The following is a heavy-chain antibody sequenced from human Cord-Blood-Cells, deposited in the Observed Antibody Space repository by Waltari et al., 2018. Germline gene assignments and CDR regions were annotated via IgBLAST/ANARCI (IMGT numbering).Heavy chain of an antibody. CDR3: ARLIAAAGTIDY. V-gene: IGHV4-38-2*01. D-gene: IGHD6-13*01. CDR1: GYSISSGYY. J-gene: IGHJ4*02. Sequence: QVQLQESGPGLVKPSETLSLTCAVSGYSISSGYYWGWIRQPPGKGLEWIGSIYHSGSTDYNPSLKSRVTISVDTSKNQFSLKLSSVTAADTAVYYCARLIAAAGTIDYWGQGTLVTVSS. CDR2: IYHSGST.